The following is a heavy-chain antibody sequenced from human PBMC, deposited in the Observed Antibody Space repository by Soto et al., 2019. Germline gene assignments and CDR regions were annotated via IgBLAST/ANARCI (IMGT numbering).Heavy chain of an antibody. V-gene: IGHV3-23*04. CDR3: GKGQRGYSYMDV. J-gene: IGHJ6*03. CDR1: GFTFNMYG. D-gene: IGHD1-1*01. CDR2: ISASSGST. Sequence: EVQLVESGGGLIQPGGSLRLACEVSGFTFNMYGIVWVRPAPGKGLEWGSAISASSGSTYYADSVKDRFIISRDNSKNTVYSEMPSLRAEDTAVYCCGKGQRGYSYMDVWCIGTTLTVS.